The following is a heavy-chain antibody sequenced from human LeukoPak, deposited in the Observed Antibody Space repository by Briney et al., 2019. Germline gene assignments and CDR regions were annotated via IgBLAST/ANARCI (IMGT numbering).Heavy chain of an antibody. CDR1: GGSFSDYY. J-gene: IGHJ4*02. V-gene: IGHV4-34*01. CDR2: INHSGST. Sequence: SETLSLTCSVFGGSFSDYYWSWIRQPPGEGLEWIGEINHSGSTNYNPSLKSRVTISVDTSKNQFSLKLSSVTAADTAVYYCAKGLRDVSPFYFDYWGQGTLVTVSS. D-gene: IGHD5/OR15-5a*01. CDR3: AKGLRDVSPFYFDY.